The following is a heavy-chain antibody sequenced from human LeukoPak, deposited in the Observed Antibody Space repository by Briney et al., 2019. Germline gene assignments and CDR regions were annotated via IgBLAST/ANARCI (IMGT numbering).Heavy chain of an antibody. CDR1: GGSISSYH. CDR3: ARAPFNYYDSSGYFDY. J-gene: IGHJ4*02. V-gene: IGHV4-59*12. CDR2: IYYSGSN. D-gene: IGHD3-22*01. Sequence: SETLSLTCTVSGGSISSYHWSWIRQPPGKGLEWIGYIYYSGSNYYNPSLKSRATISVDRPKNQFSLKLSSVTAADTAVHYCARAPFNYYDSSGYFDYWGQGTLVTVSP.